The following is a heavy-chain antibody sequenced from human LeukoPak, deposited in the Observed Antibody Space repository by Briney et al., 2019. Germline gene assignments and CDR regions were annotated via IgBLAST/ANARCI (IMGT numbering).Heavy chain of an antibody. CDR1: AFTFTTSA. Sequence: ASVKVFCKASAFTFTTSAVQWVRQARGQRLEWIGWIVVGSGNTNYAQKFQERVTITRDMSTSTAYMELSSLRSEDTAVYYCAAATDRSGYLLTRWGQGTLVTVSS. CDR2: IVVGSGNT. V-gene: IGHV1-58*01. CDR3: AAATDRSGYLLTR. D-gene: IGHD3-22*01. J-gene: IGHJ4*02.